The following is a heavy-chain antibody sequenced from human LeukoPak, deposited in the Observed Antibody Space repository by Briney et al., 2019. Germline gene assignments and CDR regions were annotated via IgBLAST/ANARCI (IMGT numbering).Heavy chain of an antibody. CDR1: GFTFDDYA. CDR2: ISWNSGSI. J-gene: IGHJ4*02. V-gene: IGHV3-9*03. D-gene: IGHD3-22*01. CDR3: AKAASSGYVDY. Sequence: PGGSLRLSCAASGFTFDDYAMHWVRQAPGKGLEWVSGISWNSGSIGYADSVKGRFTISRDNAKNSLYPQMNSLRVEDMALYYCAKAASSGYVDYWGQGTLVTVSS.